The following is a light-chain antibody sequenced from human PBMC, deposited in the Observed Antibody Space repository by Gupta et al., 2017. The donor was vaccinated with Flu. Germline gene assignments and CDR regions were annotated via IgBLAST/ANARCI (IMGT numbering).Light chain of an antibody. CDR3: SADTSISTLV. CDR2: EVT. J-gene: IGLJ1*01. V-gene: IGLV2-14*01. CDR1: SNDIGQYNY. Sequence: QSALTQPASVSGSPGQSITISCNGTSNDIGQYNYVSWYQQHPDKAPKLIIYEVTNRPSGLSNRFSGSKSGNTASLTISGLQGEDEADYYCSADTSISTLVFGTGTKVTVL.